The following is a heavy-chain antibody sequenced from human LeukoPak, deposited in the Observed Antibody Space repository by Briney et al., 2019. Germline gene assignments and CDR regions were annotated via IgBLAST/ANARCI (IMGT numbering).Heavy chain of an antibody. CDR1: GFTFSSYS. D-gene: IGHD5-12*01. CDR2: ISSSSSYI. J-gene: IGHJ4*02. Sequence: KPGGSLRLSCAASGFTFSSYSMNWVRQAPGKGLEWVSSISSSSSYIYYADSVKGRFTISRDNAKNSLYLQMNSLRAEDTAVYYCARGAYSGYGSLNYWGQGTLVTVSS. CDR3: ARGAYSGYGSLNY. V-gene: IGHV3-21*01.